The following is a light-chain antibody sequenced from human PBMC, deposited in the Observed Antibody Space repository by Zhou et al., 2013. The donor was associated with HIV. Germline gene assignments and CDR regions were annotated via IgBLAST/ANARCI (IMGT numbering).Light chain of an antibody. CDR1: QDLNNY. J-gene: IGKJ2*01. CDR2: QTS. Sequence: DIQMTPSPSSLSASVGDRVTITCRASQDLNNYLAWFQQKPGKAPKLLIYQTSRLYSGVPSRFSGSASGTEFTLTITSLQPDDFATYYCQGGATFGQGTKLEIK. CDR3: QGGAT. V-gene: IGKV1-16*01.